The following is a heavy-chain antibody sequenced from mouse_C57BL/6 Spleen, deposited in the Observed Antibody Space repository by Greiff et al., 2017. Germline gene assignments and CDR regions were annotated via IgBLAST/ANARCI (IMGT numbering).Heavy chain of an antibody. J-gene: IGHJ2*01. CDR3: ARDGGVYWYYFDY. CDR1: GFTFSSYA. D-gene: IGHD4-1*01. CDR2: ISDGGSYT. Sequence: EVMLVESGGGLVKPGGSLKLSCAASGFTFSSYAMSWVRQTPEKRLEWVATISDGGSYTYYPDNVKGRFTISRDNAKNNLYLQMSHLKSEDTAMYYCARDGGVYWYYFDYWGQGTTLTVSS. V-gene: IGHV5-4*01.